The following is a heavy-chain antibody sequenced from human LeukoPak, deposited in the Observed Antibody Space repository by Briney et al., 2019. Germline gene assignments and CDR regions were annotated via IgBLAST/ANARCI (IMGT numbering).Heavy chain of an antibody. V-gene: IGHV3-21*01. CDR2: INSSSSYI. D-gene: IGHD2-2*01. J-gene: IGHJ3*02. CDR1: GFTFSSYS. CDR3: ARDLRDIVVVPAAPDAFDI. Sequence: GGSLRLSCAASGFTFSSYSMNWVRQAPGKGLEWIPSINSSSSYIYYADSVKGRFTISRDNAKNSLYLQMNSLRAEDTAVYYCARDLRDIVVVPAAPDAFDIWGQGTMVTVSS.